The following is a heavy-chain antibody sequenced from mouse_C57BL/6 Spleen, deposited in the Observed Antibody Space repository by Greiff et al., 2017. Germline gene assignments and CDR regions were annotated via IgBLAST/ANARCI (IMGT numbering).Heavy chain of an antibody. CDR2: ISSGSSTI. J-gene: IGHJ4*01. V-gene: IGHV5-17*01. CDR1: GFTFSDYG. Sequence: DVNLVESGGGLVKPGGSLKLSCAASGFTFSDYGMNWVRQAPEKGLEWVAYISSGSSTIYYADTVKGRFTISRDNAKNTLFLKMTSLRSEDTAMYYCARDSDYYAMDYWGQGTSVTVSS. CDR3: ARDSDYYAMDY. D-gene: IGHD6-1*01.